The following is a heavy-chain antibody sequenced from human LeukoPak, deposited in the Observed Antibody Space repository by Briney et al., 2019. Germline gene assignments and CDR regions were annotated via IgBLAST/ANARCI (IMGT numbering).Heavy chain of an antibody. J-gene: IGHJ6*02. CDR1: GFTFSSYW. CDR2: INSDGGST. CDR3: ARGSIQTYFYGMDV. D-gene: IGHD2-2*02. V-gene: IGHV3-74*01. Sequence: PGGSLRLSCAASGFTFSSYWMHWVRQAPGKGLVWVSRINSDGGSTSYVDSVKGRFTTSKDIAKNTLYLQMNSLRAEDTAVYYCARGSIQTYFYGMDVWGQGTTVTVSS.